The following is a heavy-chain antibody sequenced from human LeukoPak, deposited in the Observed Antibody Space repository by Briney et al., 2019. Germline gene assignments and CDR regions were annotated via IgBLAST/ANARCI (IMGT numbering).Heavy chain of an antibody. J-gene: IGHJ6*02. CDR3: AKDMGYGDYHYYYGMDV. Sequence: GRSRRLSCAASGFTFDDYAMHWGPPAPGKGLEGVSAFSWNSGIIGYADSVKGRFTISRDNAKNSLYLQMNSLRAEDTALYYCAKDMGYGDYHYYYGMDVWGQGTTVTVSS. V-gene: IGHV3-9*01. D-gene: IGHD4-17*01. CDR1: GFTFDDYA. CDR2: FSWNSGII.